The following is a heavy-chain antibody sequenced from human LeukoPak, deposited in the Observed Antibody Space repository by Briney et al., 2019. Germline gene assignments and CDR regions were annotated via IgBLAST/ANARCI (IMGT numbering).Heavy chain of an antibody. CDR3: ARARSGSYLDY. J-gene: IGHJ4*02. CDR2: ISAANGNT. CDR1: GYTFTSYG. Sequence: ASVKVSCKASGYTFTSYGISWVRQAPGQELEWMGWISAANGNTNYVQKLQGRVTMTTDTSTSTAYMELRSLRSDDTAVYYCARARSGSYLDYWGQGTLVTVSS. D-gene: IGHD1-26*01. V-gene: IGHV1-18*01.